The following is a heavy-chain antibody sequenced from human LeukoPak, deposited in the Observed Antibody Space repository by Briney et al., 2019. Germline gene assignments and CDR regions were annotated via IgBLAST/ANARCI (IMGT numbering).Heavy chain of an antibody. CDR3: AKGLYGSGSYPDY. CDR2: ISWNSGFI. D-gene: IGHD3-10*01. Sequence: KSGGSLRLSCAASGFTFDDYAMHWVRQAPGKGVEWVSGISWNSGFIGYADSVKGRFTISRDNAKNSLYLQMNSLRAEDMALYYCAKGLYGSGSYPDYWGQGTLVTVSS. J-gene: IGHJ4*02. CDR1: GFTFDDYA. V-gene: IGHV3-9*03.